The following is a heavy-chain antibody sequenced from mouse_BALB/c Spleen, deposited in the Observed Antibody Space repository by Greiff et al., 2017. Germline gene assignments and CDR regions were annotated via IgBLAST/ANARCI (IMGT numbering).Heavy chain of an antibody. CDR1: GFTFSSFG. CDR2: ISSGSSTI. Sequence: DVQLQESGGGLVQPGGSRKLSCAASGFTFSSFGMHWVRQAPEKGLEWVAYISSGSSTIYYADTVKGRFTISRDNPKNTLFLQMTSLRSEDTAMYYCAREKPGGYFDVWGAGTTVTVSS. J-gene: IGHJ1*01. V-gene: IGHV5-17*02. CDR3: AREKPGGYFDV.